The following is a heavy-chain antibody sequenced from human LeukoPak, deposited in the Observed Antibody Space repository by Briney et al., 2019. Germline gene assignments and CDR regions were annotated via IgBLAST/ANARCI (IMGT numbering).Heavy chain of an antibody. D-gene: IGHD3-10*01. V-gene: IGHV4-34*01. J-gene: IGHJ4*02. CDR3: ARGEGVLG. CDR1: GGSFSGYY. CDR2: INHSGST. Sequence: SETLSLTCAVYGGSFSGYYWSWIRQPPGKGLEWIGEINHSGSTNYNPSLKSRVTISVDTSKNQFSLKRSSVTAADTAVYYCARGEGVLGWGQGTLVTVSS.